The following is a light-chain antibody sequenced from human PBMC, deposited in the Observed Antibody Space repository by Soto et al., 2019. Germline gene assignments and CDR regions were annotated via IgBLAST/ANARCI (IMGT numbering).Light chain of an antibody. V-gene: IGLV2-23*02. CDR1: SSDVGNYNL. CDR2: EVN. Sequence: QSALTQPASVSGSPGQSITISCTGTSSDVGNYNLVSWYQLHPGKGPKLMIYEVNKRPSGVSNRFSGSKSGNTASLTISGLQAEDEADYYCCSYATTVVFGGGTQLTVL. J-gene: IGLJ2*01. CDR3: CSYATTVV.